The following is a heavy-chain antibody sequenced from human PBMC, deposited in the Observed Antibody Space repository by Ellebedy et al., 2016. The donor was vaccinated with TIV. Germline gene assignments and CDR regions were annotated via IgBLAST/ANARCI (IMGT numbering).Heavy chain of an antibody. CDR1: GYTFTSYY. V-gene: IGHV1-46*01. CDR3: ARDYLSGSRDY. Sequence: ASVKVSXXASGYTFTSYYMHWVRQAPGQGLEWMGIINPSGGSTSYAQKFQGRVTMTRDTSTSTVYMELSSLRSEDTAVYYCARDYLSGSRDYWGQGTLVTVSS. J-gene: IGHJ4*02. D-gene: IGHD1-26*01. CDR2: INPSGGST.